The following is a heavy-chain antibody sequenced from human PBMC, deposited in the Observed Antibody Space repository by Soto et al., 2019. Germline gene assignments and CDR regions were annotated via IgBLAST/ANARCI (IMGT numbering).Heavy chain of an antibody. CDR2: IYYSGST. CDR1: SGSFSSHSYY. D-gene: IGHD2-2*01. Sequence: PSETLSLTCTVSSGSFSSHSYYWSWIRQPPGKGLEWIGYIYYSGSTYYNPSLKSQVTISVDTSKNQFSLKLRSVTAADTAVYYCARTYCSIASCYGLYYFGMDVWGQGTTVTVSS. V-gene: IGHV4-61*01. CDR3: ARTYCSIASCYGLYYFGMDV. J-gene: IGHJ6*02.